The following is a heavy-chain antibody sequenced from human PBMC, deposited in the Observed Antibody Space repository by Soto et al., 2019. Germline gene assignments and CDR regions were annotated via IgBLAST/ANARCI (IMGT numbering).Heavy chain of an antibody. V-gene: IGHV3-7*04. J-gene: IGHJ4*02. CDR1: AFTFRNYW. D-gene: IGHD2-2*01. CDR2: INEDGCEK. Sequence: EVQLVESGGGLVQPGGSLRLSCAASAFTFRNYWMSWVRQAPGKGLECVAKINEDGCEKYYVDSVKGRFTISRDNAKNSVYLQMNSLTVEDTAMYYCARASSSTSGAIDYWGQGTLVTVSS. CDR3: ARASSSTSGAIDY.